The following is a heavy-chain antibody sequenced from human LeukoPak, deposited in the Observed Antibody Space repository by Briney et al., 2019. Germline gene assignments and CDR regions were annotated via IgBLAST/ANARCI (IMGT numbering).Heavy chain of an antibody. CDR1: GGSFSGYY. CDR2: INHSGST. CDR3: ARGSSGWANSLYYFDY. D-gene: IGHD6-19*01. V-gene: IGHV4-34*01. J-gene: IGHJ4*02. Sequence: PSETLSLTCAVYGGSFSGYYWSWIRQPPGKGLEWIGEINHSGSTNYNPSLKSRVTISVDTSKNQFSLKLSSVTAADTAVYYCARGSSGWANSLYYFDYWGQGTLVTVSS.